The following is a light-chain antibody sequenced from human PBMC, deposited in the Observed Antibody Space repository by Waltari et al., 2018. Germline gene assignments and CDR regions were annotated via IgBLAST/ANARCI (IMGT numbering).Light chain of an antibody. Sequence: DILITQSPDSLAVSLGERATIDCKSSPSVFYRSDNKNYLAWYQHKPGQPPKLLFYWASTRESGVPDRFSASGSGTDVTLTINNLQAEDVAVYYCQQYYRSRTFGQGTKVEIK. V-gene: IGKV4-1*01. CDR1: PSVFYRSDNKNY. CDR2: WAS. CDR3: QQYYRSRT. J-gene: IGKJ1*01.